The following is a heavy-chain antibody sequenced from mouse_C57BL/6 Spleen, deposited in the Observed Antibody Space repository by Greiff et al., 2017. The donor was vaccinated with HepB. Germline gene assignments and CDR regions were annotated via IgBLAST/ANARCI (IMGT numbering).Heavy chain of an antibody. V-gene: IGHV7-3*01. D-gene: IGHD1-1*01. CDR3: ARSPYYGFDY. J-gene: IGHJ2*01. CDR2: IRNKANGYTT. CDR1: GFTFTDYY. Sequence: DVQLVESGGGLVQPGGSLSLSCAASGFTFTDYYMSWVRQPPGKALEWLGFIRNKANGYTTEYSASVKGRFTISRDNSQSILYLQMNALRAEDSATYYCARSPYYGFDYWGQGTTLTVSS.